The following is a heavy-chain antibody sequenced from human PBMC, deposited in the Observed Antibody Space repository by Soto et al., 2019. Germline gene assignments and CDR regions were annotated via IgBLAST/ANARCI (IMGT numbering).Heavy chain of an antibody. V-gene: IGHV3-23*01. CDR1: GFTFSSYA. Sequence: GGSLILSCAASGFTFSSYAMSWVRQAPGKGLEWVSAISGSGGSTYYADSVKGRFTISRDNSKNTLYLQMNSLRAEDTAVYYCAKHSSGWYEQRRLFDYWGQGTLVTVSS. CDR3: AKHSSGWYEQRRLFDY. D-gene: IGHD6-19*01. J-gene: IGHJ4*02. CDR2: ISGSGGST.